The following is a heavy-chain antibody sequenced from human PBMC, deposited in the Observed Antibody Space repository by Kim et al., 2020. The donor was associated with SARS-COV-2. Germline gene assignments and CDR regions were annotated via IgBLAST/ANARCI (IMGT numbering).Heavy chain of an antibody. D-gene: IGHD2-15*01. CDR1: GFTFSSYA. Sequence: GGSLRLSCAASGFTFSSYAMSWVRQAPGKGLEWVSAISGSGGSTYYADSVKGRFTISRDNSKNTLYLQMNSLRAEDTAVYYCAKAGLLYCSGGRCYSFDYWGQGTLVTVSS. CDR3: AKAGLLYCSGGRCYSFDY. CDR2: ISGSGGST. J-gene: IGHJ4*02. V-gene: IGHV3-23*01.